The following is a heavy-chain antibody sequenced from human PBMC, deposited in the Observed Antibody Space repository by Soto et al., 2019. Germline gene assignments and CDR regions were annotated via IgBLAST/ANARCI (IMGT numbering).Heavy chain of an antibody. D-gene: IGHD2-2*01. CDR2: ISSSGGST. CDR1: GFTFSSYW. Sequence: PGGSLRLSCAASGFTFSSYWMHWVRQAPGKGLVWVSGISSSGGSTNYADSVKGRFTISRDNSKNTLYLQMNSLRAEDTAVYYCAKPEISTSWGNGPDYWGQGTLVTVSS. V-gene: IGHV3-23*01. J-gene: IGHJ4*02. CDR3: AKPEISTSWGNGPDY.